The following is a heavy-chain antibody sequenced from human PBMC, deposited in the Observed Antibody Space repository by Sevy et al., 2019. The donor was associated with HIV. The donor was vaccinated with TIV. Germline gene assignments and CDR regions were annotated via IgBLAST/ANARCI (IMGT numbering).Heavy chain of an antibody. CDR1: GFSFSSYA. D-gene: IGHD3-10*01. CDR2: ITVSGSRT. J-gene: IGHJ4*02. V-gene: IGHV3-23*01. CDR3: AKDTPFFYYASGNYYFEGIFDH. Sequence: GGSLRLSCVAFGFSFSSYAMAWVRQTPGKGLEWVSAITVSGSRTYYADSVKGRFTISRDNSQNILYLQMDSLRVEDTASYYCAKDTPFFYYASGNYYFEGIFDHWGQGALVTVSS.